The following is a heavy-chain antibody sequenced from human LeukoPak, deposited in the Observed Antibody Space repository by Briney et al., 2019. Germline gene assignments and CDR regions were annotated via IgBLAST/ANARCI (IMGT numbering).Heavy chain of an antibody. Sequence: GGSLRLSCAAFGFTFSSYAMSWVRQAPGKGLEWVSAISGIGTSTYYAASVKGRFSISRDNPKNTLYLQMNSLRVEDTAVYYCAKDRDIVVVPAAKHWGQGTLVTVSS. V-gene: IGHV3-23*01. J-gene: IGHJ1*01. CDR2: ISGIGTST. CDR3: AKDRDIVVVPAAKH. CDR1: GFTFSSYA. D-gene: IGHD2-2*01.